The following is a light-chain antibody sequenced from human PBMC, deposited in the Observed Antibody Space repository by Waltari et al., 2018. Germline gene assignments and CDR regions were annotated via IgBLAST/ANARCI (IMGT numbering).Light chain of an antibody. CDR2: SDN. J-gene: IGLJ2*01. CDR1: GSTIGRNT. V-gene: IGLV1-44*01. Sequence: QSVLTQPPSPSGTPGQRLTISFSRSGSTIGRNTVHWYQRLPGTAPTLLIYSDNQRPSGVPDRFSGSKSGTSASLAISGLQSEDESDYYCAAWDDSFGGLLVGGGTQLTVL. CDR3: AAWDDSFGGLL.